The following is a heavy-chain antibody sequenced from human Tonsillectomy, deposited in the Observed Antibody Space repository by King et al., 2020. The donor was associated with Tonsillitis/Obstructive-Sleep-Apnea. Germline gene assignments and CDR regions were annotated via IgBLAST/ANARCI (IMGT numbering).Heavy chain of an antibody. CDR3: ARDRGLDIVVVPAANFDP. J-gene: IGHJ5*02. Sequence: VQLVESGGGLVQPGGSLRLSCAASGFTFSSYWMHWVRQAPGKGLVWVSRINSDGSSTSYADSVKGRLTISRDNAKNTLYLQMNSLRAEDTAVYYCARDRGLDIVVVPAANFDPWGQGTLVTVSS. V-gene: IGHV3-74*01. D-gene: IGHD2-2*03. CDR1: GFTFSSYW. CDR2: INSDGSST.